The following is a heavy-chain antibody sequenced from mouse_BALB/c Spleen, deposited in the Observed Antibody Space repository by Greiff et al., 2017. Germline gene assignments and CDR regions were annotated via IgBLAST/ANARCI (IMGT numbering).Heavy chain of an antibody. D-gene: IGHD1-2*01. CDR2: INPGSGGT. CDR3: ARSRDYGAYAMDY. CDR1: GYAFTNYL. J-gene: IGHJ4*01. V-gene: IGHV1-54*01. Sequence: QVQLKESGAELVRPGTSVKVSCKASGYAFTNYLIEWVKQRPGQGLEWIGVINPGSGGTNYNEKFKGKATLTADKSSSTAYMQLSSLTSDDSAVYFCARSRDYGAYAMDYWGQGTSVTVSS.